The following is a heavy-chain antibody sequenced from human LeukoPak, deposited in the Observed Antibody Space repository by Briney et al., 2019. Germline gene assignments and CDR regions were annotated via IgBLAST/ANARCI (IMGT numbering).Heavy chain of an antibody. CDR2: NYHSGNN. D-gene: IGHD3-10*01. V-gene: IGHV4-61*01. CDR1: GDFVSSGSYY. Sequence: PSETLSLTCTVSGDFVSSGSYYWRWLRQPPGKGLEWIGYNYHSGNNNYNPSLESRVTISVDTSKNQFSLTLTSVTAADTAVYYWARDRGYYGSKSYSQGSYFDYWGRGSLVTVSS. CDR3: ARDRGYYGSKSYSQGSYFDY. J-gene: IGHJ4*02.